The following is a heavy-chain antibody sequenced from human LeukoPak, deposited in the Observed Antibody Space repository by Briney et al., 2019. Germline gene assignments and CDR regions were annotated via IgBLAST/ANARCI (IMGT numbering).Heavy chain of an antibody. CDR3: AIGALYGGYYFDY. V-gene: IGHV1-2*02. Sequence: GASVKVSCKASGYTFTGYYMHWVRQAPGQGLEWMGWINPNSGGTNYAQKFQGRVTMTRDTSISTAYMELSRPRSDDTAVYYCAIGALYGGYYFDYWGQGTLVTVSS. J-gene: IGHJ4*02. D-gene: IGHD3-10*01. CDR2: INPNSGGT. CDR1: GYTFTGYY.